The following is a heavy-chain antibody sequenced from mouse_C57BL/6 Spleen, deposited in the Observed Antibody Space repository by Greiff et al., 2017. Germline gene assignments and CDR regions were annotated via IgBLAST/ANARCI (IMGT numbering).Heavy chain of an antibody. Sequence: VQLQQPGTELVKPGASVKLSCKASGYTFTSYWMHWVKQRPGQGLEWIGNINPSNGGTNYNEKFKSKATMTVDKSSSTAYMQLSSLTSADSAVYYCARWNLGDYFDYWGQGTTLTVSS. V-gene: IGHV1-53*01. CDR3: ARWNLGDYFDY. J-gene: IGHJ2*01. CDR1: GYTFTSYW. CDR2: INPSNGGT.